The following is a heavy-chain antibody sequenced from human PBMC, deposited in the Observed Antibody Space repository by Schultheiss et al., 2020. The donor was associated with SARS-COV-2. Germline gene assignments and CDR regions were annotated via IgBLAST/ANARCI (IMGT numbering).Heavy chain of an antibody. CDR2: IYRSGST. CDR3: AREVVAEGTFDY. CDR1: GGSISSSNW. D-gene: IGHD2-15*01. V-gene: IGHV4-4*02. Sequence: SETLSLTCTVSGGSISSSNWWSWVRQPPGKGLECIGKIYRSGSTNYNPSLKSRVTISVDTSKNQFSLKLSSVTAADTAVYYCAREVVAEGTFDYWGQGTLVTVSS. J-gene: IGHJ4*02.